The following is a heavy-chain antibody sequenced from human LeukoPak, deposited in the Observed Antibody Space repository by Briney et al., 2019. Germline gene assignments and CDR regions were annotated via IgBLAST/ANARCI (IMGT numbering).Heavy chain of an antibody. CDR1: GFTVSSNS. CDR2: ISSSSSYT. V-gene: IGHV3-11*03. CDR3: ARQIKRGDAFDI. J-gene: IGHJ3*02. Sequence: GGSLRLSCAASGFTVSSNSMSWVRQAPGKGLEWVSYISSSSSYTNYADSVKGRFTISRDNAKNSLYLQMNSLRAEDTAVYYCARQIKRGDAFDIWGQGTMVTVSS.